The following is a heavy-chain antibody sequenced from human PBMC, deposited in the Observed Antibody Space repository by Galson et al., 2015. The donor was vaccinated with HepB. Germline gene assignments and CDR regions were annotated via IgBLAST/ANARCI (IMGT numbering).Heavy chain of an antibody. J-gene: IGHJ4*02. Sequence: SLTCTVSGGSISSRNHYWGWIRQPPGKRLEWLGSLYYSGTTYHNPDLKSRVTISVDTSKNQFSLKLNSVTAADTAVYYCARHQTRRRDCVSTSCWWGWGIDYWGQGTLVTVSS. CDR1: GGSISSRNHY. V-gene: IGHV4-39*01. D-gene: IGHD2-2*01. CDR2: LYYSGTT. CDR3: ARHQTRRRDCVSTSCWWGWGIDY.